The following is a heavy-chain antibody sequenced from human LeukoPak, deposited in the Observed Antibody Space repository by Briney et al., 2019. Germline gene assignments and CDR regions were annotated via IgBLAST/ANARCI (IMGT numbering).Heavy chain of an antibody. CDR3: ARGIGSGYTDD. CDR1: GGSFSGYY. J-gene: IGHJ4*01. Sequence: SETLSLTCAVYGGSFSGYYWSWIRQPPGKGLEWIGEINHSGSTSYNPSLKSRVTISVDTSKNQFSLKLSSVTAADTAVYYCARGIGSGYTDDWGHGTLVTVSS. D-gene: IGHD3-22*01. V-gene: IGHV4-34*01. CDR2: INHSGST.